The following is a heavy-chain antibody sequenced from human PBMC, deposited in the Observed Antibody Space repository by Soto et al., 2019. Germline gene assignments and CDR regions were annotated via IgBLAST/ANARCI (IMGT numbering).Heavy chain of an antibody. CDR2: VHHSGTT. J-gene: IGHJ4*02. D-gene: IGHD3-10*01. CDR3: ATRPRAGGSRGVFDY. CDR1: SASITAHY. V-gene: IGHV4-59*11. Sequence: SETLSLTCTVSSASITAHYWSWIRQSPGRGPEWIGCVHHSGTTDYNPSLESRVTISLDMSKNQFSLKVKSVTSADTAVYFCATRPRAGGSRGVFDYWSQGSLVT.